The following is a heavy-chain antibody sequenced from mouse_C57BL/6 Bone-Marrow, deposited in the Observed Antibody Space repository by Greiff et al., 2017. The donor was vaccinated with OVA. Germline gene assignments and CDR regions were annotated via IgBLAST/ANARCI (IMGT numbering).Heavy chain of an antibody. D-gene: IGHD1-1*01. CDR1: GYTFTSYW. V-gene: IGHV1-59*01. CDR3: AVDYYGSSPDY. Sequence: VQLQQSGAELVRPGTSVKLSCKASGYTFTSYWMHWVKQRPGQGLEWIGVIDPSDSYTNYNQKFKGKATLTVDTSSSTAYMQLSSLTSEDSAVYYCAVDYYGSSPDYWGQGTTLTVSS. CDR2: IDPSDSYT. J-gene: IGHJ2*01.